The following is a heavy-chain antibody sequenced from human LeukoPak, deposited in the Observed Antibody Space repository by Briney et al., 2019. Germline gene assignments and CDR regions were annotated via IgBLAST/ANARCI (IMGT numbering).Heavy chain of an antibody. J-gene: IGHJ4*02. CDR1: GFTFISYW. Sequence: GGSLRLSCAASGFTFISYWMRWVRQAPGKGLVWVSRINSDGSSTNYADSVKGRFTISRDNAKNTLYLQMDSLGAEDTAVYYCARDHGDYYFDYWGRGTLVTASS. V-gene: IGHV3-74*01. CDR3: ARDHGDYYFDY. CDR2: INSDGSST. D-gene: IGHD4-17*01.